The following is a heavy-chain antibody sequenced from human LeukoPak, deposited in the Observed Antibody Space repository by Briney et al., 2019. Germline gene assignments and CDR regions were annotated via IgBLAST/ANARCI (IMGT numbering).Heavy chain of an antibody. CDR3: AKDFLYNVVDY. J-gene: IGHJ4*02. CDR1: GFTVSSNY. V-gene: IGHV3-23*01. CDR2: ISGSGSSS. Sequence: QLGGSLRLSCAASGFTVSSNYMSWVRQAPGMGLEGVSSISGSGSSSYYAGSVKGRFTVSRDNSKNTLHLQMNSLSAEDTAVYYCAKDFLYNVVDYWGQGTLVAVSS. D-gene: IGHD3-10*01.